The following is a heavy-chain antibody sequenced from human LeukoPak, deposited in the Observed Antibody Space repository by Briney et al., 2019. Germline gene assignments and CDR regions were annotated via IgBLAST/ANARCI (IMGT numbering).Heavy chain of an antibody. CDR2: MSAYNGKK. D-gene: IGHD6-19*01. J-gene: IGHJ4*02. CDR1: GYTFTSYD. V-gene: IGHV1-18*04. CDR3: ARFVTRGWYAPYY. Sequence: GASGKVSCKASGYTFTSYDISWVGQAPGQGGEWRGWMSAYNGKKKYAKKFQGRVSMTTDTSTTTAYMELRSLRSDDTAVYYCARFVTRGWYAPYYWGQGTLVTVSS.